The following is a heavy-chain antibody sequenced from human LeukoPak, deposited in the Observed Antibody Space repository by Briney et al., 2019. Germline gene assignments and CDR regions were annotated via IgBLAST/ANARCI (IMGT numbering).Heavy chain of an antibody. D-gene: IGHD1-26*01. Sequence: GGSLRLSCAASGFTFSSYSMNWVRQAPGKGLEWVSSISSSSSYIYYADSVKGRFTISRDNAKNSLYLQMNSLRAEDTAVYYCARLLGFIVGATGDDYWGQGTLVTVSS. J-gene: IGHJ4*02. CDR2: ISSSSSYI. CDR3: ARLLGFIVGATGDDY. V-gene: IGHV3-21*01. CDR1: GFTFSSYS.